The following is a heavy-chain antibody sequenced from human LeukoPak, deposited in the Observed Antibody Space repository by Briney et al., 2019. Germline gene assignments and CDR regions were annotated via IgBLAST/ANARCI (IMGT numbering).Heavy chain of an antibody. D-gene: IGHD6-6*01. J-gene: IGHJ3*01. CDR1: GITFSSSS. V-gene: IGHV3-74*01. CDR3: ARSSYSSSSSV. Sequence: PGGSLRLSCAASGITFSSSSMSWVRQAPGKGLVWVSRIDGDGSTTTYADSVKGRFTISRDNAKNSLYLQINSLRAEDTAVYYCARSSYSSSSSVWGQGTMVTVSS. CDR2: IDGDGSTT.